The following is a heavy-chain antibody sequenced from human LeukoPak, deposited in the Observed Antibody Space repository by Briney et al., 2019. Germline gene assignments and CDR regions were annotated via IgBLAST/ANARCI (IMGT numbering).Heavy chain of an antibody. CDR2: INHSGST. J-gene: IGHJ6*03. CDR3: ALVDYYYYYMDV. Sequence: SETLCLTCAVYGGSFSGYYWSWIRQPPGKGLEWIGEINHSGSTNYNPSLKSRVTISVDTSKNQFSLKLSSVTAADTAVYYCALVDYYYYYMDVWDKGTTVTVSS. CDR1: GGSFSGYY. V-gene: IGHV4-34*01.